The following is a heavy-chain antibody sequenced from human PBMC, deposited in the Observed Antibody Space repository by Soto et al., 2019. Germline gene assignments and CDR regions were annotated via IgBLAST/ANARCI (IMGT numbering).Heavy chain of an antibody. CDR3: AKDSMWIAVTGEWWFDP. D-gene: IGHD6-19*01. V-gene: IGHV3-30*18. J-gene: IGHJ5*02. CDR1: GLTFSSYG. Sequence: GGSLRLSCAASGLTFSSYGMHWVRQAPGKGLEWVAVISYDGSNKYYADSVKGRFTISRDNSKNTLYLQMNSLRAEDTAVYYCAKDSMWIAVTGEWWFDPWGQGTLVTVSS. CDR2: ISYDGSNK.